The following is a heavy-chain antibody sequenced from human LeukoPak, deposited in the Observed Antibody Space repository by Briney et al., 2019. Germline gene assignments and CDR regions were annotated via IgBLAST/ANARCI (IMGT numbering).Heavy chain of an antibody. CDR1: GYTFTSYY. V-gene: IGHV1-46*01. CDR2: INPSGGST. Sequence: ASVKVSCKASGYTFTSYYMHWVRQAPGQGLEWMGIINPSGGSTSYAQKFRGRVTMTRDTSTSTVYMELSSLRSEDTAVYYCARSTRTGYRLYYFDYWGQGTLVTVSS. D-gene: IGHD3/OR15-3a*01. J-gene: IGHJ4*02. CDR3: ARSTRTGYRLYYFDY.